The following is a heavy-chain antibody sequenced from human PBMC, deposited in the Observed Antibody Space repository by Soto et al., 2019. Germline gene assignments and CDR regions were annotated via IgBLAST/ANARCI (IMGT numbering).Heavy chain of an antibody. J-gene: IGHJ4*02. CDR1: GFTFSDFA. V-gene: IGHV3-23*01. CDR3: AKMEGMDPWAYSFDY. D-gene: IGHD2-2*03. Sequence: EVQVLESGGGLVQPGGSLRLSCAATGFTFSDFAMSWVRQAPGKGLEWVSRIYGGGNGPHYADSVKGRVTISRDNSKNTVYQPLNSLRAEDTAVYYCAKMEGMDPWAYSFDYWGQGTLVTVSS. CDR2: IYGGGNGP.